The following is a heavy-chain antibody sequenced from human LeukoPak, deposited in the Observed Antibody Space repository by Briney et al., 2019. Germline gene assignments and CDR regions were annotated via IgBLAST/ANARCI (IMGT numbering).Heavy chain of an antibody. CDR3: ARSAYYYMDV. V-gene: IGHV4-34*01. Sequence: SETLSLTCTASGGSISSYYWSWIRQPPGKGLEWIGEINHSGSTNYNPSLKSRVTISVDTSKNQFSLKLSSVTAADTAVYYCARSAYYYMDVWGKGTTVTVSS. D-gene: IGHD3-3*01. CDR1: GGSISSYY. J-gene: IGHJ6*03. CDR2: INHSGST.